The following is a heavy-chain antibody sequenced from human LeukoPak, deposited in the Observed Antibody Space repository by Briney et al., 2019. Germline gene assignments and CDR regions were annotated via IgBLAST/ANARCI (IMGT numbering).Heavy chain of an antibody. J-gene: IGHJ4*02. D-gene: IGHD5-18*01. CDR3: AREKDSYGTYYFDY. CDR2: ISSSSSYI. V-gene: IGHV3-21*01. Sequence: PGGSLRLSCAASGFTSSSYSMNWVRQAPGKGLEWVSSISSSSSYIYYADSVKGRFTISRDNAKNSLYLQMNSLRAEDTAVYYCAREKDSYGTYYFDYWGQGTLVTVSS. CDR1: GFTSSSYS.